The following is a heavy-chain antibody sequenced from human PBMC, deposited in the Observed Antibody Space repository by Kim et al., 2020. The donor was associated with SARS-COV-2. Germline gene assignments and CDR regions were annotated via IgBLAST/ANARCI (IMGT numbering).Heavy chain of an antibody. CDR2: ISGSGGST. Sequence: GGSLRLSCAASGFNFSSYAMSWVRQAPGKGLEWVSAISGSGGSTYYADSVKGRFTISRDNSKNTLYLQMNSLRAEDTAVYYCAKVVYVGVGITYLFDYWGQGTLVTVSS. J-gene: IGHJ4*02. CDR3: AKVVYVGVGITYLFDY. V-gene: IGHV3-23*01. CDR1: GFNFSSYA. D-gene: IGHD3-22*01.